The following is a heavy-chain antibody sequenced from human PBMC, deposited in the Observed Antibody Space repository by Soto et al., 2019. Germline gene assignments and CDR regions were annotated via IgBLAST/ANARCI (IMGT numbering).Heavy chain of an antibody. D-gene: IGHD1-26*01. Sequence: LRLSCAASGFTFSSYAMHWVRQAPGKGLEWVAVISYDGSDKYYADSVKGRFTISRDNSKNTLYLQMNSLRAEDTAVYYCARDLWLVGAKVDYWGQGTLVTVSS. V-gene: IGHV3-30-3*01. CDR2: ISYDGSDK. CDR1: GFTFSSYA. J-gene: IGHJ4*02. CDR3: ARDLWLVGAKVDY.